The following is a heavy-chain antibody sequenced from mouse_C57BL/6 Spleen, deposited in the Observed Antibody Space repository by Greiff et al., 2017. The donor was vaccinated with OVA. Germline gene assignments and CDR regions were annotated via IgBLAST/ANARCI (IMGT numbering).Heavy chain of an antibody. CDR3: EIYYDYDFDY. CDR2: IYPGDGDT. J-gene: IGHJ2*01. CDR1: GYAFSSYW. D-gene: IGHD2-4*01. Sequence: QVQLKESGAELVKPGASVKISCKASGYAFSSYWMNWVKQRPGKGLEWIGQIYPGDGDTNYNGKFKGKATLTADKSSSTAYMQLSSLTSEDSAVYFCEIYYDYDFDYWGQGTTLTVSS. V-gene: IGHV1-80*01.